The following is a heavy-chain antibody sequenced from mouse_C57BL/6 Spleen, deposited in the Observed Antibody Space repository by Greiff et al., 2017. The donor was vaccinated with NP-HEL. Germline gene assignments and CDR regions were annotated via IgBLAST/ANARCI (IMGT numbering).Heavy chain of an antibody. J-gene: IGHJ2*01. Sequence: VQVVESGAELARPGASVKMSCKASGYTFTSYTMHWVKQRPGQGLEWIGYINPSSGYTKYNQKFKDKATLTADKSSSTAYMQLSSLTSEDSAVYYCARSRDYFDYWGQGTTLTVSS. CDR1: GYTFTSYT. V-gene: IGHV1-4*01. CDR2: INPSSGYT. CDR3: ARSRDYFDY.